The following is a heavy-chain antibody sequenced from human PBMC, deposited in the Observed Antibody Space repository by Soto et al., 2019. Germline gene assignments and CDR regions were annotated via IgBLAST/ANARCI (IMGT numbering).Heavy chain of an antibody. Sequence: EVQVLATGGGLIQPGGSLRLSCAASGVTVNSNSMTWVRQAPGEGLQWVSITNTGGTTYSADCVKGRFTVSRDNSTNTLYRQMNCLRAEDTVVYYCAKGVVFILAVWGQGTTVSVSS. V-gene: IGHV3-53*02. CDR1: GVTVNSNS. D-gene: IGHD3-3*01. CDR3: AKGVVFILAV. J-gene: IGHJ6*02. CDR2: TNTGGTT.